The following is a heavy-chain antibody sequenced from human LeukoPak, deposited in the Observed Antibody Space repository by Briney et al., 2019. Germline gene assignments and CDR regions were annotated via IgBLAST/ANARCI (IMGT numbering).Heavy chain of an antibody. CDR2: ISGSGGST. CDR1: GFKFKDSW. D-gene: IGHD6-13*01. V-gene: IGHV3-23*01. CDR3: AKGRVRAAAGTDYYYYGMDV. Sequence: GGSLRLSCAASGFKFKDSWMSWVRQAPGKGLEWVSAISGSGGSTYYADSVKGRFTISRDNSKNTLYLQMNSLRAEDTAVYYCAKGRVRAAAGTDYYYYGMDVWGQGTTVTVSS. J-gene: IGHJ6*02.